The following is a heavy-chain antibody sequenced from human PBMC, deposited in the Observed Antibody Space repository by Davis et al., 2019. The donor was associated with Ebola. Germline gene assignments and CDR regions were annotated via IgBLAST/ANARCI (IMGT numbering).Heavy chain of an antibody. CDR2: ISYDGSNK. CDR1: GGTFSSYA. Sequence: SCKASGGTFSSYAMHWVRQAPGKGLEWVAVISYDGSNKYYADSVKGRFTISRDNSKNTLYLQMNSLRAEDTAVYYCAKDPRTTRLGAIFDYWGQGTLVTVSS. CDR3: AKDPRTTRLGAIFDY. D-gene: IGHD1-26*01. J-gene: IGHJ4*02. V-gene: IGHV3-30-3*02.